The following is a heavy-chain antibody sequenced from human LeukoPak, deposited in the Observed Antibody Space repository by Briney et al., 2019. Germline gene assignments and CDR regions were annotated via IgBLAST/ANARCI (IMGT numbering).Heavy chain of an antibody. CDR2: IWYDGSNK. V-gene: IGHV3-33*08. CDR3: ARVQSAYYYYYGMDV. J-gene: IGHJ6*02. CDR1: GFTFANDR. Sequence: GGSLRHTCAASGFTFANDRMSWVRQAPGKGLEWVAVIWYDGSNKYYADSVKGRFTISRDNSKNTLYLQMNSLRAEDTAVYYCARVQSAYYYYYGMDVWGQGTTVSVSS.